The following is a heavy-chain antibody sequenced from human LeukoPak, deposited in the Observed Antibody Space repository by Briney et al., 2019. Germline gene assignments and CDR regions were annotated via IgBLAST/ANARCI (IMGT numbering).Heavy chain of an antibody. V-gene: IGHV5-51*01. CDR1: GYSFTNYW. CDR3: ARRSKSYSSGWYDAFDM. Sequence: GESLKISCKCSGYSFTNYWIGWVRQMPGKGLEWMGIIYPDDSDTRNSPSFQGQVTISADKSISTAYLQWSSLKASDTAMYYCARRSKSYSSGWYDAFDMWGQGTMVTVSS. D-gene: IGHD6-19*01. J-gene: IGHJ3*02. CDR2: IYPDDSDT.